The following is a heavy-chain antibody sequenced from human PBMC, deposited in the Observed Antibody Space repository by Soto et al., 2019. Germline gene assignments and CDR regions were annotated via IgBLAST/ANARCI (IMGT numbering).Heavy chain of an antibody. V-gene: IGHV1-3*01. CDR1: GYTFTSYA. CDR3: ARGFRGGDADGFDP. D-gene: IGHD2-21*02. CDR2: INAGNGNT. Sequence: ASVKVSCKASGYTFTSYAMHWVRQAPGQRLEWMGWINAGNGNTKYSQKFQGRVTITRDTSASTAYMELSSLRSEDAAIYYCARGFRGGDADGFDPWAREPWSPSPQ. J-gene: IGHJ5*02.